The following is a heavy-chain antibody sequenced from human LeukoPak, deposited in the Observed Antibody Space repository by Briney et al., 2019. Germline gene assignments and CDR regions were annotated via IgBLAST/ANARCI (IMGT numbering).Heavy chain of an antibody. Sequence: PGGPLRLSCAASGFTFSSYSMNWVRQAPGKGLEWVSSISSSSSYIYYADSVKGRFTISRDNAKNSLYLQMNSLRAEDTAVYYCARRASTSPYMDVWGKGTTVTVFS. J-gene: IGHJ6*03. CDR1: GFTFSSYS. CDR2: ISSSSSYI. CDR3: ARRASTSPYMDV. D-gene: IGHD2-2*01. V-gene: IGHV3-21*03.